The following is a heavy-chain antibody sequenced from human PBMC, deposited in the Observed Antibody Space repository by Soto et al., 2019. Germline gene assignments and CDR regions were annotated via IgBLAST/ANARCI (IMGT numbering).Heavy chain of an antibody. CDR2: IYYNGNT. J-gene: IGHJ5*02. CDR3: ARCSLVVIPVPGFDP. CDR1: GGSISSGGYY. D-gene: IGHD2-15*01. V-gene: IGHV4-31*03. Sequence: SETLSLTCTVSGGSISSGGYYWSWIRQHPGRGLEWIGYIYYNGNTYYNPSLKSRVTVSVDTSKNQFSLNVRSVTAADTAVYYCARCSLVVIPVPGFDPWGQGTLVTVS.